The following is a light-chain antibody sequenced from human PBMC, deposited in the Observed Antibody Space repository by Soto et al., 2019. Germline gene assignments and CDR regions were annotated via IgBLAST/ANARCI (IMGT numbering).Light chain of an antibody. CDR3: SSYSISTADL. J-gene: IGLJ1*01. CDR2: EVS. V-gene: IGLV2-14*01. Sequence: QSVLTQPASVSGSPGQSITISCTGTSSDVGGYDYVSWYQLHPGKAPTLMAFEVSNRPPGVSYRFSGSKSGNTASLTISGLQAEDEADYFCSSYSISTADLFGTGTKVTVL. CDR1: SSDVGGYDY.